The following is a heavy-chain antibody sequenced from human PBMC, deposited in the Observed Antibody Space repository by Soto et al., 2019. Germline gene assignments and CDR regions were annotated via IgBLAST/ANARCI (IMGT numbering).Heavy chain of an antibody. D-gene: IGHD3-22*01. CDR1: GYAFTSYC. CDR3: ARTPLGYDSSGPNALDI. J-gene: IGHJ3*02. CDR2: ISAYNGNT. V-gene: IGHV1-18*01. Sequence: ASAKATCKDCGYAFTSYCRSWAQQENGQGLEWMGWISAYNGNTNYAQKLQGRVTMTTDTSTSTAYMELRSLRPDDTAVYYCARTPLGYDSSGPNALDIWGQGTMVTVSS.